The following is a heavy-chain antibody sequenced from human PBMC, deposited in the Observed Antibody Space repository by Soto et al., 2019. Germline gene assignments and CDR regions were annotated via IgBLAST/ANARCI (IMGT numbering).Heavy chain of an antibody. V-gene: IGHV3-23*01. CDR1: AFSLTSCS. CDR2: LSRSCGAS. J-gene: IGHJ5*02. D-gene: IGHD4-4*01. CDR3: AKGEMTTITHSFVP. Sequence: PGGSLRLSCVTSAFSLTSCSMSGVRQTPGKGLEWVSALSRSCGASYYADSVKGRFTISRDASTNTLYLQMSNLRAEDTAIYYCAKGEMTTITHSFVPWGQGTLLPVFS.